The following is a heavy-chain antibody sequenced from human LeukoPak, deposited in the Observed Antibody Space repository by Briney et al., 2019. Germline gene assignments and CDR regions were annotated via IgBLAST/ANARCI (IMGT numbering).Heavy chain of an antibody. CDR1: GYTLTELS. D-gene: IGHD3-3*01. J-gene: IGHJ4*02. CDR3: IVWSGYYRAFDY. CDR2: FDPEDGET. V-gene: IGHV1-24*01. Sequence: GASVKVSCKVSGYTLTELSMHWVRQAPGKGLEWMGGFDPEDGETIYAQKFQGRVTMTEDTSTDTAYMELSSLRSEDTAVYYCIVWSGYYRAFDYWGQGTLVTVSS.